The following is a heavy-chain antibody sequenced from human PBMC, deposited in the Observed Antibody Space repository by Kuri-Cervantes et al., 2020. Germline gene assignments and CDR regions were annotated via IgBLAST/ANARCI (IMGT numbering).Heavy chain of an antibody. V-gene: IGHV3-30*07. Sequence: GESLKISCAASGFTFSSYAMHWVRQAPGKGPEWVAVISYDGSNKYYADSVKGRFTISRDNSKNTLYLQMNSLKTEDTAVYYCTRHEGNASPLFDYWGQGTLVTVSS. CDR1: GFTFSSYA. J-gene: IGHJ4*02. CDR2: ISYDGSNK. CDR3: TRHEGNASPLFDY. D-gene: IGHD1-1*01.